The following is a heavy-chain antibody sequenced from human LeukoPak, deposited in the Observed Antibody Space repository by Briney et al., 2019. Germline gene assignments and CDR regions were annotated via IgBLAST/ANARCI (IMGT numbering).Heavy chain of an antibody. Sequence: PSETLSLTCTVSGGSISSYYWSWIRQPPGKGLGCIGYIYYSGSTNYNPSLKSRVTISVDTSKNQFSLKLSSVTAADTAVYYCAREEAMATGFDYWGQGTLVTVSS. CDR2: IYYSGST. CDR1: GGSISSYY. J-gene: IGHJ4*02. V-gene: IGHV4-59*12. D-gene: IGHD5-18*01. CDR3: AREEAMATGFDY.